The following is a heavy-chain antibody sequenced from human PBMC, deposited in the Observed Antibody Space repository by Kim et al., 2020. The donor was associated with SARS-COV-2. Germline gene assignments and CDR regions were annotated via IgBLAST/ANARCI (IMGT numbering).Heavy chain of an antibody. Sequence: VKGRFTISRGNSKNTMNLQMNSLRAEDTAVYYCAKFGGPLVIKHDSYGMDVWGQGTTVTVSS. J-gene: IGHJ6*02. CDR3: AKFGGPLVIKHDSYGMDV. D-gene: IGHD3-10*01. V-gene: IGHV3-23*01.